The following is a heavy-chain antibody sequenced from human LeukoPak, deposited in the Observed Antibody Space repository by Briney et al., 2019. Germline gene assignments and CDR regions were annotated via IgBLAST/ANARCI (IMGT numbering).Heavy chain of an antibody. J-gene: IGHJ6*02. CDR3: ASYECSGGSCYRGYGMDV. D-gene: IGHD2-15*01. CDR2: ISAYNGNT. V-gene: IGHV1-18*01. CDR1: GYTFTSYG. Sequence: ASVTVSCKASGYTFTSYGISWVRQAPGQGLEWMGWISAYNGNTNYAQKLQGRDTMTTDTSTSTAYMELRSLRSDDTAVYYCASYECSGGSCYRGYGMDVWGQGTTVTVSS.